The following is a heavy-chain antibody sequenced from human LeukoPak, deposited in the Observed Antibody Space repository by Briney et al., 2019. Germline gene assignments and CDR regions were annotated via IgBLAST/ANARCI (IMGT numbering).Heavy chain of an antibody. D-gene: IGHD6-13*01. CDR1: GGSISSYY. J-gene: IGHJ4*02. CDR2: IYYSGST. CDR3: ARDHSSSFYFDY. Sequence: SETLSLTCTVSGGSISSYYWSWIRQPPGKGLEWIGYIYYSGSTNYNPSLKSRVTIPVDTSKNQFSLKLSSVTAADTAVYYCARDHSSSFYFDYWGQGTLVTVSS. V-gene: IGHV4-59*01.